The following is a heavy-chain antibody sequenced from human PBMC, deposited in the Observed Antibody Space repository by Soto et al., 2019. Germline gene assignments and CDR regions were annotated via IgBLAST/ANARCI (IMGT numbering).Heavy chain of an antibody. Sequence: ASVKVSCKASGYTFTSYDINWVRQATGQGLEWMGWMNPNSGNTGYAQKFQGRVTMTRNTSISTAYMELRSLKSDDTAIYYCARDRLRGYDSSGFYSWGQGTMVTVSS. V-gene: IGHV1-8*01. J-gene: IGHJ4*02. CDR3: ARDRLRGYDSSGFYS. D-gene: IGHD3-22*01. CDR1: GYTFTSYD. CDR2: MNPNSGNT.